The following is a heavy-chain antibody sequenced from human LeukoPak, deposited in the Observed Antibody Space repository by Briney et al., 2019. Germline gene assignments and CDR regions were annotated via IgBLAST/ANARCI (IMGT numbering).Heavy chain of an antibody. CDR2: IYYSGST. CDR3: AREKVPGYCSSTSCLYWYFDL. J-gene: IGHJ2*01. D-gene: IGHD2-2*03. Sequence: SQTLSLTCTVSGGSISSGDYYWSWIRQPPGKGLEWIGYIYYSGSTYYNPSLKSRVTISVDTSKNQFSLKLSSVTAADTAVYYCAREKVPGYCSSTSCLYWYFDLWGRGTLVTVSS. CDR1: GGSISSGDYY. V-gene: IGHV4-30-4*08.